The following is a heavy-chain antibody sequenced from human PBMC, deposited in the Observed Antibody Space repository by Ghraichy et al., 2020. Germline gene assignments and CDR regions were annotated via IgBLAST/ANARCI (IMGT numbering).Heavy chain of an antibody. J-gene: IGHJ4*02. CDR2: IYSGGST. CDR1: GFTVSSNY. D-gene: IGHD5-18*01. Sequence: GGSLRLSCAASGFTVSSNYMSWVRQAPGKGLEWVSVIYSGGSTYYADSVKGRFTISRDNSKNTLYLQMNSLRAEDTAVYYCARESEGGYSYGSLYYWGQGTLVTVSS. CDR3: ARESEGGYSYGSLYY. V-gene: IGHV3-53*01.